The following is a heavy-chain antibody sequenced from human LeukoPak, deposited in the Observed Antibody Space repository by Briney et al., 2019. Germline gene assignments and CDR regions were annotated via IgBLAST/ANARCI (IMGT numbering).Heavy chain of an antibody. Sequence: PGGSLRLSCAASGFTFSSYSVNWVRQAPGKGLEWVSSISSSSSYIYYADSVKGRFTISRDNAKNSLYLQMNSLRAEDTAVYYCARVLVGAFDYWGQGTLVTVSS. D-gene: IGHD1-26*01. V-gene: IGHV3-21*01. CDR1: GFTFSSYS. CDR2: ISSSSSYI. J-gene: IGHJ4*02. CDR3: ARVLVGAFDY.